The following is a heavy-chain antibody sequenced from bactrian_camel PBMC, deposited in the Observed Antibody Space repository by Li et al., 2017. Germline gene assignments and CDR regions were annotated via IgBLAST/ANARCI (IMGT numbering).Heavy chain of an antibody. CDR2: ICTDDGRLRT. CDR3: AAAGGRSWCYVQFLHHYNY. J-gene: IGHJ4*01. D-gene: IGHD3*01. Sequence: HVQLVESGGGSVQAGGSLKLSCAASGYTYSSNCMGWYRQAPGKEREGVAAICTDDGRLRTSYADSVKGRFTISQDSAKRTVFLQMNSLKPEDTATYYCAAAGGRSWCYVQFLHHYNYWGQGTQVTVS. V-gene: IGHV3S54*01. CDR1: GYTYSSNC.